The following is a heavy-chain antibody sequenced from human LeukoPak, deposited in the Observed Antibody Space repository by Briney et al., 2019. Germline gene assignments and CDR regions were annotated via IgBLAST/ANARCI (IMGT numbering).Heavy chain of an antibody. D-gene: IGHD6-19*01. CDR3: ARHGRQWLVQDYFDY. CDR2: ISYDGSNK. CDR1: GFTFSSYA. J-gene: IGHJ4*02. Sequence: GRSLRLSCAASGFTFSSYAMHWVRQAPGKGLEWVAVISYDGSNKYYADSVKGRFTISRDNSKNTLYLQMNSLRAEDTAVYYCARHGRQWLVQDYFDYWGQGTLVTVSS. V-gene: IGHV3-30-3*01.